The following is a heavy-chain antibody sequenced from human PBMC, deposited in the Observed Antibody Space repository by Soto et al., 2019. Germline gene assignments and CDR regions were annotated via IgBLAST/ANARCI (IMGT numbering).Heavy chain of an antibody. V-gene: IGHV1-18*01. CDR2: TSAYKGET. J-gene: IGHJ3*01. Sequence: QVQLVQSGAEVQKPGASVKVSCKASGYTFTSYCFSWVRQAPGQGLEWMGWTSAYKGETNYAQKLRGSVTLTTDTSTNTVYMELRSLRSDDTAVYYCARYILYCGGDCSEDTFASWGQGTMVTVSS. CDR1: GYTFTSYC. CDR3: ARYILYCGGDCSEDTFAS. D-gene: IGHD2-21*02.